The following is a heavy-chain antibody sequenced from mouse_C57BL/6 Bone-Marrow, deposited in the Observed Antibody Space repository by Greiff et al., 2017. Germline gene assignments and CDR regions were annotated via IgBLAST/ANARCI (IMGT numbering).Heavy chain of an antibody. V-gene: IGHV1-82*01. CDR2: IYPGDGDT. Sequence: QVQLQQPGPELVKPGASVKISCKASGYAFSSSWMNWVKQRPGKGLEWIGRIYPGDGDTTYNGKFKGKATLTADKSSSTAYMQLSSLTSEDSAVYFCARRRIYYYGSSYRRGYYAMDYWGQGTSVTVSS. CDR3: ARRRIYYYGSSYRRGYYAMDY. D-gene: IGHD1-1*01. J-gene: IGHJ4*01. CDR1: GYAFSSSW.